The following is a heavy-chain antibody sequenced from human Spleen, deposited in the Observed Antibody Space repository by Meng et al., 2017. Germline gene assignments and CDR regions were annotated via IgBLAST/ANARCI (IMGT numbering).Heavy chain of an antibody. J-gene: IGHJ4*02. V-gene: IGHV3-74*01. CDR3: ARVAGF. Sequence: EVQVVASGGGLMDPGGSLRLSCSASGFTFSSYWMDWVRQAPGKRLVWVSRINSDGSSTSYADSVKGRFTISRDNAKNTLYLQMNSLRAEDTAVYYCARVAGFWGQGTLVTVSS. CDR1: GFTFSSYW. CDR2: INSDGSST.